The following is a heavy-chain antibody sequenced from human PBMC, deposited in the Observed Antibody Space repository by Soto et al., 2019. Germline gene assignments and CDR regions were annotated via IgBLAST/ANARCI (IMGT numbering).Heavy chain of an antibody. V-gene: IGHV3-23*01. CDR2: IDGNGISK. J-gene: IGHJ4*02. CDR1: GFTFGSHS. D-gene: IGHD3-22*01. Sequence: GGSLRLSCAGSGFTFGSHSMTWVRQAPGKGLEWVSAIDGNGISKYYADSVKGRFTISRDNSKNTLCLRMNSLGPEDTAVYFCAKDYEFFANWGQGTLVT. CDR3: AKDYEFFAN.